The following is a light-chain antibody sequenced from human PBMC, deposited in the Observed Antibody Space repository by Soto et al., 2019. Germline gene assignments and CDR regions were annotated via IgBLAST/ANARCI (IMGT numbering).Light chain of an antibody. CDR3: QQYNNWPPGVT. CDR2: GVS. V-gene: IGKV3-15*01. Sequence: ILLTQSPVTLSLSPGERATLSCRASESVSSNLAWYQQRPGQAPRLLLYGVSARATGIPDRFSGSGSGTEFTLTISSLQSEDFALYFCQQYNNWPPGVTFGPGTKVEIK. J-gene: IGKJ3*01. CDR1: ESVSSN.